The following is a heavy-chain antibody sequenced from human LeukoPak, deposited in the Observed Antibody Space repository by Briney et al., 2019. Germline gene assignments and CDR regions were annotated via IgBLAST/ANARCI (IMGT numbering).Heavy chain of an antibody. V-gene: IGHV1-24*01. J-gene: IGHJ6*02. CDR3: AKSLAVAGYYYGMDV. D-gene: IGHD6-19*01. CDR1: GYTLTELS. Sequence: GASVKVSCKVSGYTLTELSMHWVRQAPGKGLEWMGGFDPEDGETIYAQKFQGRVTMTEDTSTDTAYMELSSLRSEDTAVYYCAKSLAVAGYYYGMDVWRQGTTVTVSS. CDR2: FDPEDGET.